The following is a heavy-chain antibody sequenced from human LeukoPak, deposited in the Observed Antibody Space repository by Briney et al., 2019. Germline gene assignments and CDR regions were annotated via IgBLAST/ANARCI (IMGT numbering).Heavy chain of an antibody. CDR3: ARPLTTVTTGY. CDR2: ISYDGSNK. D-gene: IGHD4-17*01. CDR1: GFTFSSYA. Sequence: AGGSLRLSCAASGFTFSSYAMHWVRQAPGKGLEWVAVISYDGSNKYYADSVKGRFTISRDNAKNTLYLQMNSLRAEDTAVYYCARPLTTVTTGYWGQGTLVTVSS. V-gene: IGHV3-30-3*01. J-gene: IGHJ4*02.